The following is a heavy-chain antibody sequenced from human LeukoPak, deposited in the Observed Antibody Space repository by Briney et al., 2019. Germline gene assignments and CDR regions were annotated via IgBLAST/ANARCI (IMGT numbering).Heavy chain of an antibody. V-gene: IGHV3-74*01. CDR3: AKDPSHYAIWYYYYYMDV. J-gene: IGHJ6*03. D-gene: IGHD3-3*01. CDR2: INSDGSST. Sequence: GGSLRLSCAASGFIFSSYWMHWVRQAPGKGLVWVSRINSDGSSTSYADSVKGRFTISRDNSKNTLYLQMNSLRAEDTAVYYCAKDPSHYAIWYYYYYMDVWGKGTTVTVSS. CDR1: GFIFSSYW.